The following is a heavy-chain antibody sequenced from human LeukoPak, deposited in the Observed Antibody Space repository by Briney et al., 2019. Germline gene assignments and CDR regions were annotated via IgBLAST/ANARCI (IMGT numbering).Heavy chain of an antibody. D-gene: IGHD6-19*01. J-gene: IGHJ2*01. CDR1: GGSISSSSYY. V-gene: IGHV4-39*07. CDR2: IYYSGST. CDR3: AREPGIAVAYWYFDL. Sequence: SETLSLTCTVSGGSISSSSYYWGWIRQPPGKGLEWIGSIYYSGSTYYNPSLKSRVTISVDTSKNQFSLKLSSVTAADTAVYYCAREPGIAVAYWYFDLWGRGTLVTVSS.